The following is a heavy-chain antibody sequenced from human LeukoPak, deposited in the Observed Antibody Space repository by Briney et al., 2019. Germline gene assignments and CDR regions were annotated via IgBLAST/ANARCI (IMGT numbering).Heavy chain of an antibody. CDR3: AREGGGYCSSTSCYVYLSLYYYYGMDV. CDR2: IIPILGIA. D-gene: IGHD2-2*01. J-gene: IGHJ6*02. V-gene: IGHV1-69*04. Sequence: ASVKVSCKASGGTFSSYAISWVRQAPGQGLEWMGRIIPILGIANYAQKFQGRVTITADKSTSTAYMELSSLRSEDTAVYYCAREGGGYCSSTSCYVYLSLYYYYGMDVWGQGTTVTVSS. CDR1: GGTFSSYA.